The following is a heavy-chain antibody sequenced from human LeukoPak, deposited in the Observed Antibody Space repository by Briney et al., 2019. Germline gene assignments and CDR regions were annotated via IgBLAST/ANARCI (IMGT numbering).Heavy chain of an antibody. Sequence: SGPTLVNPTQTLTLTCTFSGFSLSTSGVGVGWIRQPPGKALEWLALIYWNDDKRYSPSLKSRLTSTKDTSKNQVVLTMTNMDPVDTARYYCAHRPRNRGTNNWFDPWGQGTLVTVSS. CDR3: AHRPRNRGTNNWFDP. D-gene: IGHD1-14*01. J-gene: IGHJ5*02. V-gene: IGHV2-5*01. CDR1: GFSLSTSGVG. CDR2: IYWNDDK.